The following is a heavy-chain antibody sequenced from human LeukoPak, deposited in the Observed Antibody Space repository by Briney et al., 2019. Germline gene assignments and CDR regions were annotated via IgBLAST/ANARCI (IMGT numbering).Heavy chain of an antibody. CDR2: ISGSGGST. J-gene: IGHJ4*02. CDR3: VKSDGGYCSRGSCYSGRGDY. D-gene: IGHD2-15*01. V-gene: IGHV3-23*01. Sequence: GGSLRLSCAASGFTFSSYAMSWVRQAPGKGLEWVSAISGSGGSTYYADSVKGRFTISRDNSKYTLYLQLTSLTTEDTAIYYCVKSDGGYCSRGSCYSGRGDYWGQGTLVTVSS. CDR1: GFTFSSYA.